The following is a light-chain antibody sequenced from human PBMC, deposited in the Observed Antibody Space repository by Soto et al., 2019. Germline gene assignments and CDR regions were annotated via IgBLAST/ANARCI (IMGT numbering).Light chain of an antibody. CDR1: QGISSY. Sequence: DIQLTQSPSFLSASVGDRVTITCRASQGISSYLAWYQQKPGKAPKLLIYAASTLQSGVPSRFSGCGSGTEFTLTISILQPEDFATYYCQQLNRYPLTFGGGTKVDIK. V-gene: IGKV1-9*01. CDR2: AAS. J-gene: IGKJ4*01. CDR3: QQLNRYPLT.